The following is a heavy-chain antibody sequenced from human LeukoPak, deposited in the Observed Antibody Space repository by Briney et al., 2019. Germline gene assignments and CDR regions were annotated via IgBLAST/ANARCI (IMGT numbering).Heavy chain of an antibody. D-gene: IGHD5-12*01. CDR2: IIPIFGTA. CDR3: ARDGSGYDYRNYVIPNYYYYYGMDV. Sequence: SVKVSCKASGGTFISYAISWVRRAPGQGLEWMGGIIPIFGTANYAQKFQGRVTITADESTSTAYMELSSLRSEDTAVYYCARDGSGYDYRNYVIPNYYYYYGMDVWGKGTTVTVSS. V-gene: IGHV1-69*13. J-gene: IGHJ6*04. CDR1: GGTFISYA.